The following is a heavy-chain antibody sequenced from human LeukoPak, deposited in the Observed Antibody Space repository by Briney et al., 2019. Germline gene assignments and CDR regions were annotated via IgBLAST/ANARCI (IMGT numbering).Heavy chain of an antibody. CDR2: MKEDGGEI. CDR3: VRDRGYSTFDY. V-gene: IGHV3-7*01. D-gene: IGHD4-23*01. J-gene: IGHJ4*02. CDR1: GFPFSNYW. Sequence: GGSLRLSCAGSGFPFSNYWMAWVRQALGKGLEWVANMKEDGGEINYVDSVKGRFTISRDNAKNSLDLQMNSLRVDDTAVYYCVRDRGYSTFDYWGQGTLVIVSS.